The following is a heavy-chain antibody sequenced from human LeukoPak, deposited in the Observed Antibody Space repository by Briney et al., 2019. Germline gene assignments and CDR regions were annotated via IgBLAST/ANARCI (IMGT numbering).Heavy chain of an antibody. V-gene: IGHV3-48*04. J-gene: IGHJ5*02. CDR2: VSISSGTI. CDR3: AKGGFCSGGSCKLYNWFDP. CDR1: EFTFSSYN. D-gene: IGHD2-15*01. Sequence: GGSLRLSCSAFEFTFSSYNMNWVRQAPGKGLEWISFVSISSGTIYYADSVNGRFRISRDNAKSSLDLEMNSLRAEDTAVYYCAKGGFCSGGSCKLYNWFDPWGQGTLVTVSS.